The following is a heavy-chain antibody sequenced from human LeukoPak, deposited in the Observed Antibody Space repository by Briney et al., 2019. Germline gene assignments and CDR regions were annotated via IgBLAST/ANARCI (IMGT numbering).Heavy chain of an antibody. V-gene: IGHV4-4*02. CDR1: GDSISSSNW. D-gene: IGHD3-10*01. CDR2: IYHSGGT. J-gene: IGHJ4*02. Sequence: SGTLSLTCAVSGDSISSSNWWSWVRQPPGKGLEWIGEIYHSGGTNYNPSLKSRVTISVDKSKNQFSLNMSSVTAADTAVYFCASLTYSSGSYHPFFAYWGQGTLVTVSS. CDR3: ASLTYSSGSYHPFFAY.